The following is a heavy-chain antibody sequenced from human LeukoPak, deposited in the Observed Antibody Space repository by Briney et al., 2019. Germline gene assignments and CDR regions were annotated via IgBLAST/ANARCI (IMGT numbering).Heavy chain of an antibody. V-gene: IGHV3-53*04. CDR1: GLTVSSNY. Sequence: GGSLRLSCAASGLTVSSNYMSWVRQAPGKGLEWVSVIYSGGSTYYADSVKGRFTISRHNSKNTLYLQMNSLRAEDTAVYYCARGLSSKKNVAAAGTNYYYYYGMDVWGQGTTVTVSS. CDR2: IYSGGST. J-gene: IGHJ6*02. D-gene: IGHD6-13*01. CDR3: ARGLSSKKNVAAAGTNYYYYYGMDV.